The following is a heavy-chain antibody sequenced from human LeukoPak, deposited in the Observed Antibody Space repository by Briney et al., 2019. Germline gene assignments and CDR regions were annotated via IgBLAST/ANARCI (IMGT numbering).Heavy chain of an antibody. V-gene: IGHV3-21*01. CDR2: ISSSSDHI. D-gene: IGHD2-2*01. CDR1: GCTFSSYS. Sequence: GGSLRLTCAASGCTFSSYSINWVRQAPGKWLESVSSISSSSDHIAYADSVKGRFTISRDNAKNALYLQVNSLRAEDTAVYYCARGVVPAAFDYWGQGTLVTVSS. J-gene: IGHJ4*02. CDR3: ARGVVPAAFDY.